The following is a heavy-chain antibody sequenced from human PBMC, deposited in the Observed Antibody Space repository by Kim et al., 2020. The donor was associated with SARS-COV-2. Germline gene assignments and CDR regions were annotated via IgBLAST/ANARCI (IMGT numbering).Heavy chain of an antibody. CDR1: GFMFGDYA. V-gene: IGHV3-49*03. D-gene: IGHD4-17*01. CDR3: TRVLESTVTTGGWFDP. Sequence: GGSLRLSCTASGFMFGDYAMSWFRQAPGKGLEWVGFIRSKAYGGTTEYAASVKGRFTISRDDSKSIAYLQMNSLKTEDTAVYYCTRVLESTVTTGGWFDPWGQGTLVTVSS. J-gene: IGHJ5*02. CDR2: IRSKAYGGTT.